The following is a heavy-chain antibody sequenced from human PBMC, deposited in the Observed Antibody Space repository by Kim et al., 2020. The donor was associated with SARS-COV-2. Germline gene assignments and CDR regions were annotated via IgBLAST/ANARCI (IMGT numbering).Heavy chain of an antibody. Sequence: YAGAVKGRFTISRDNSKNSLFLQLNSLRAEDTALYYCAKCLSGWGHDAFDIWGLGTLVTVSS. J-gene: IGHJ3*02. V-gene: IGHV3-23*01. CDR3: AKCLSGWGHDAFDI. D-gene: IGHD3-10*01.